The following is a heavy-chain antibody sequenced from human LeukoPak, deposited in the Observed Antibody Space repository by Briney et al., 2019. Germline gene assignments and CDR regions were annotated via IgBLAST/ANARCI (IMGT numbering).Heavy chain of an antibody. J-gene: IGHJ6*02. CDR3: AREEPPAYYYVMDV. Sequence: SETLSLTCTVSGGSINNYYWSWIRQPPGKGMEWFGSIYSSGSTNYSPSLKSRVIISVDTSKSQFSLNLKSVTAADTAVYYCAREEPPAYYYVMDVGGQGTTVIVS. CDR2: IYSSGST. CDR1: GGSINNYY. V-gene: IGHV4-59*01. D-gene: IGHD1-14*01.